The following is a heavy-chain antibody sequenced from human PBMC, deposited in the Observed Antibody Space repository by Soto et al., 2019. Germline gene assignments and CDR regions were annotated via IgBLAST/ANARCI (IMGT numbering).Heavy chain of an antibody. V-gene: IGHV1-18*01. CDR3: ARLWNWGSGSYYDRYFHYYYYMDV. CDR2: FSAYNGNT. Sequence: GASVKVSCKAFGFTFTSYGISWVRQAPGQRVEGVGWFSAYNGNTNYAQKLQGRVTMTTDTSTSTAYMELRSLRSDDTAVYYCARLWNWGSGSYYDRYFHYYYYMDVWGKGTTVTVSS. CDR1: GFTFTSYG. J-gene: IGHJ6*03. D-gene: IGHD3-10*01.